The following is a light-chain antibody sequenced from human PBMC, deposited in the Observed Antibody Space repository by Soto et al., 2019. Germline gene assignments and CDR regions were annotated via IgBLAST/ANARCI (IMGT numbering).Light chain of an antibody. J-gene: IGKJ1*01. Sequence: EILLTQSPGTLSLSPGERATLSCRASQSVSSSYLAWYQQKPGQAPRLLIYGESTRATGIPARFSGSGSGTEFTLTISSLQSEDFAVYYCQQYNNWPTFGQGTKVDIK. V-gene: IGKV3-15*01. CDR1: QSVSSSY. CDR2: GES. CDR3: QQYNNWPT.